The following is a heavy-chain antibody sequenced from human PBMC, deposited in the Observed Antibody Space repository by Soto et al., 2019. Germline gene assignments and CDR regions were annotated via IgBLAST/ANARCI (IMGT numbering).Heavy chain of an antibody. CDR2: INHSGST. CDR3: ARVEWIVVVPAAQMGNWFDP. D-gene: IGHD2-2*01. Sequence: PSETLSLTCAVYGGSFSGYYWSWIRQPPGKGLEWIGEINHSGSTNYNPSLKSRVTISVDTSKNQFSLKLSSVTAADTAVYYCARVEWIVVVPAAQMGNWFDPWGQGTLVTVSS. CDR1: GGSFSGYY. J-gene: IGHJ5*02. V-gene: IGHV4-34*01.